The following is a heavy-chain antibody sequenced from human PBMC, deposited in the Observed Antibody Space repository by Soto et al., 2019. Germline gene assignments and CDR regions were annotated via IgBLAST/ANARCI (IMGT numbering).Heavy chain of an antibody. CDR3: AKDLGAIVVLSNGMDV. CDR2: ISGSGGST. D-gene: IGHD2-15*01. V-gene: IGHV3-23*01. J-gene: IGHJ6*02. CDR1: GFTFTAHA. Sequence: GGSLRLSCVGSGFTFTAHAMSWVRQAPGKGLEWVSAISGSGGSTYYADSVKGRFTISRDNSKNTLYLQMNSLRGEDTAVYYCAKDLGAIVVLSNGMDVWGQGTTVTVSS.